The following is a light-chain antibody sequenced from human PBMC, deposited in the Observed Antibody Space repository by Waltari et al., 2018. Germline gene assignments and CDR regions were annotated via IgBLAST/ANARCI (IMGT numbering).Light chain of an antibody. CDR2: GAS. CDR1: QSVTSSH. Sequence: ETVLTQSPGTLSLSPGERATLSCRASQSVTSSHLAWYQPKPGQAPRLLIYGASSRATGIPDRFSGSGAGTDFTLTITRLEPEDFAVYYGQQYGNSPRTFGQGTEVEIK. CDR3: QQYGNSPRT. J-gene: IGKJ1*01. V-gene: IGKV3-20*01.